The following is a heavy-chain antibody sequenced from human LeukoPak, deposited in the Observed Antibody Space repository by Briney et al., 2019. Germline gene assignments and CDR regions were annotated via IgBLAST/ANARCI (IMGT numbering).Heavy chain of an antibody. CDR2: ISSSSRYI. D-gene: IGHD6-6*01. Sequence: GESLRLSCAASGFTFSTHSMHWVRQAPGKGLEWVSSISSSSRYIYYADSVKGRFTISRDNAKNSLYLQMNSLRAEDTAVYYCAREIELDYFDYWGQGTLVTVSS. J-gene: IGHJ4*02. V-gene: IGHV3-21*01. CDR3: AREIELDYFDY. CDR1: GFTFSTHS.